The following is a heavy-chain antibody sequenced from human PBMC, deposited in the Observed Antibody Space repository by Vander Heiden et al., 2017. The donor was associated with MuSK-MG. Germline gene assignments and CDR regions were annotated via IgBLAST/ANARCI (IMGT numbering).Heavy chain of an antibody. CDR2: IKQDGSEK. CDR1: GFTFSSYW. Sequence: EVQLVESGGGLVQPGGSLCLSCAASGFTFSSYWMSWVRQAPGKGLEWVANIKQDGSEKYYVDSVKGRFTISRDNAKNSLYLQMNSLRAEDTAVYYCARSGGYVNPHDAFDIWGQGTMVTVSS. V-gene: IGHV3-7*03. D-gene: IGHD5-12*01. J-gene: IGHJ3*02. CDR3: ARSGGYVNPHDAFDI.